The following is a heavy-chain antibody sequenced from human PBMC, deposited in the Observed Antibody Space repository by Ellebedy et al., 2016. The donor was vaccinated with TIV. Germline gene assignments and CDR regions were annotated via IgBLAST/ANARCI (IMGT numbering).Heavy chain of an antibody. D-gene: IGHD4-17*01. CDR1: AGSFSGHY. V-gene: IGHV4-34*10. CDR2: INHTGST. Sequence: GSLRLXXAVYAGSFSGHYWSWIRQSPGKGLEWFGEINHTGSTNYNPSLKSRITMSVDTSKNQFSLNLSSVTAADTAVYYCARVYGDYYFDYWGQGTLVIVSS. CDR3: ARVYGDYYFDY. J-gene: IGHJ4*02.